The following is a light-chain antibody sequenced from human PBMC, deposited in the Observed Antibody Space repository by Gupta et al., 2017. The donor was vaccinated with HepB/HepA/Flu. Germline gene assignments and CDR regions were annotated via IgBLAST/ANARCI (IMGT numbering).Light chain of an antibody. CDR2: DVS. CDR1: SSDVGGYNY. CDR3: TSYTSSSTSYV. J-gene: IGLJ1*01. Sequence: QSALTQPASVSASPGQSITISCPGTSSDVGGYNYVSWYQHHPGKAPKLMIYDVSNRPSAVANRFSGSKSGNTASVTSAGLQADDEADYYCTSYTSSSTSYVFGTGTKVTVL. V-gene: IGLV2-14*03.